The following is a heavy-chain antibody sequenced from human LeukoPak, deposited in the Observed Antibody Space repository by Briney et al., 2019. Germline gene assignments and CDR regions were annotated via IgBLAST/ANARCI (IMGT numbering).Heavy chain of an antibody. CDR2: ISSSGGST. Sequence: GGSLRLSCAASGFTFSSYAMSWVRQAPGMGLEWVSGISSSGGSTYYADSVKGRFTIFRDNSKNTLYLQMNSLRAEDTAVYYCAKLYDYDNSGYTYWGQGTLVTVSS. CDR3: AKLYDYDNSGYTY. D-gene: IGHD3-22*01. CDR1: GFTFSSYA. V-gene: IGHV3-23*01. J-gene: IGHJ4*02.